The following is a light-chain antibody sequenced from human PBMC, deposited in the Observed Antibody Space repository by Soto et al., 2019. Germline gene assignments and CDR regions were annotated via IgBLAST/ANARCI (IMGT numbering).Light chain of an antibody. CDR2: EVS. CDR3: SSYTSGSTHVV. Sequence: QSALTQPASVSGSPGQSITISCTGTGSDGGGYNYVSWYQQHPGKAPKLMIYEVSNRPSGVSNRFSGSKSGNTASLTISGLQAEDEADYYCSSYTSGSTHVVFGGGTKLTVL. J-gene: IGLJ2*01. CDR1: GSDGGGYNY. V-gene: IGLV2-14*01.